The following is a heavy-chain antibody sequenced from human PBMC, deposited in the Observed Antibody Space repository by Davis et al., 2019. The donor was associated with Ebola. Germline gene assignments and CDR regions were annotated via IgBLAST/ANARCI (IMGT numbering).Heavy chain of an antibody. D-gene: IGHD3-16*01. V-gene: IGHV1-24*01. CDR1: GYTLAELS. J-gene: IGHJ4*02. Sequence: ASVKVSCKVSGYTLAELSVHWVRQAPGKGLEWMGAFDPEDGEAIYAQKFQDRVIVTEDTSTDTAYMELSSLRSDDTAVYYCTIGGTTGGFDYWGQGTLVTVSS. CDR3: TIGGTTGGFDY. CDR2: FDPEDGEA.